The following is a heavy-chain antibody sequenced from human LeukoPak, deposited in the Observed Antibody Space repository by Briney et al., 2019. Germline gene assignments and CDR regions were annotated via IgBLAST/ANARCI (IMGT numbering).Heavy chain of an antibody. Sequence: ASVKVSCKASGYTFTSYGISWVRQAPGQGLEWMGWISAYNGNTNYAQKLQGRVTMTTDTSTSTAYMELRSLRSDDTAVYYCARDPSGYSSSWFYPDYWGQGTLVTVSS. CDR2: ISAYNGNT. V-gene: IGHV1-18*01. J-gene: IGHJ4*02. D-gene: IGHD6-13*01. CDR1: GYTFTSYG. CDR3: ARDPSGYSSSWFYPDY.